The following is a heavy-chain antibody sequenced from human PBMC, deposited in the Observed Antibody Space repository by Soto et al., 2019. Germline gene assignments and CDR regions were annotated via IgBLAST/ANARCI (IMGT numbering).Heavy chain of an antibody. Sequence: WASVKVSCKASGGTFSSYAISWVRQAPGQGLEWMGGIIPIFGTANYAQKFQGRVTITADESTSTAYMELSSLRSEDTAVYYCARVGDRSGYYYYFDYWGQGTLVTVSS. J-gene: IGHJ4*02. V-gene: IGHV1-69*13. CDR1: GGTFSSYA. CDR3: ARVGDRSGYYYYFDY. D-gene: IGHD3-22*01. CDR2: IIPIFGTA.